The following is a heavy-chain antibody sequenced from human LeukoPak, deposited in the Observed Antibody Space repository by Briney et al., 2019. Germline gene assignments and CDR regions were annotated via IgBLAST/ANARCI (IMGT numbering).Heavy chain of an antibody. D-gene: IGHD3-16*02. CDR2: INHSGST. CDR3: ARDYVWGSYRYTVRPHPYYMDV. V-gene: IGHV4-34*01. CDR1: GGSFSGHY. J-gene: IGHJ6*03. Sequence: SETLSLTCAVYGGSFSGHYWSWIRQPPGKGLEWIGEINHSGSTNYNPSLKSRVTISVDTSKNQFSLKLSSVTAADTAVYYCARDYVWGSYRYTVRPHPYYMDVWGKGTTVTVSS.